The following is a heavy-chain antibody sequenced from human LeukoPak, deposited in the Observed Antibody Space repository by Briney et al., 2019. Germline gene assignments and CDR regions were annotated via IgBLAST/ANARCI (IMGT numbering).Heavy chain of an antibody. V-gene: IGHV3-53*01. CDR2: IYSGGDT. J-gene: IGHJ4*02. Sequence: PGGSLRLSCAVSEFTVYNSYMSWVRQAPGKGLEWVSIIYSGGDTLYVESVKGRFNISRDKSKNTVYLQMNSLRAEETAVYYCATRDRNNGVDYWGQGTQVTVSS. CDR3: ATRDRNNGVDY. CDR1: EFTVYNSY. D-gene: IGHD2-8*01.